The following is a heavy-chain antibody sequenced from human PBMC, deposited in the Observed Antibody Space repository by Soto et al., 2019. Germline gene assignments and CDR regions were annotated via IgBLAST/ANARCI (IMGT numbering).Heavy chain of an antibody. V-gene: IGHV3-64D*06. Sequence: PGGSLRLSCSVSGFTFSNYAMHWVRQAPGKGLEYIASISSEGATTYYADSVKGRFIISRDNSKNTLYLQMSSLRVEDTAVYYCARWSYLDYWGQGTRVTVSS. D-gene: IGHD3-3*01. CDR2: ISSEGATT. CDR1: GFTFSNYA. J-gene: IGHJ4*02. CDR3: ARWSYLDY.